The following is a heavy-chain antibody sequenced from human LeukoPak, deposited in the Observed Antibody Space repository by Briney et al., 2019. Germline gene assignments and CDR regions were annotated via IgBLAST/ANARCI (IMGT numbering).Heavy chain of an antibody. CDR3: ARESRRLDDSSGYYGC. Sequence: PSETLSLTCAVYGGSFSGYYWSWIRQHPGKGLEWIGYIYYSGSTYYNPSLKSRVTISVDTSKNQFSLKLSSVTAADTAVYYCARESRRLDDSSGYYGCWGQGTLVTVSS. J-gene: IGHJ4*02. V-gene: IGHV4-31*11. CDR1: GGSFSGYY. D-gene: IGHD3-22*01. CDR2: IYYSGST.